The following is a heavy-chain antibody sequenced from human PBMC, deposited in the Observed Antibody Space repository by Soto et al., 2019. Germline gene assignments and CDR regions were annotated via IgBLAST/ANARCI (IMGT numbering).Heavy chain of an antibody. J-gene: IGHJ6*02. CDR2: INPNSGGT. Sequence: ASVKVSCKASGYTFTGYYMHWVRQAPGQGLEWMGWINPNSGGTNYAQKFQGWVTMTRDTSMSTAYMELSRLRSDDTAVYYCARDFLAARPADYYYYYGMDVWGQGTTVTVSS. CDR1: GYTFTGYY. V-gene: IGHV1-2*04. D-gene: IGHD6-6*01. CDR3: ARDFLAARPADYYYYYGMDV.